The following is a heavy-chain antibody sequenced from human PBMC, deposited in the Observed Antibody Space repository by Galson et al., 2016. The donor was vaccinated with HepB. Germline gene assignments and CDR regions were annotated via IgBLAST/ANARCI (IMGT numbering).Heavy chain of an antibody. J-gene: IGHJ4*02. Sequence: SVKVSCKASGYTFSSYDITWVRQAAGQGLEWMGWMNPNSGNTGYAQTLRGRITMTRDSSINTAYMELNSLRSEDTAVYDCARATRIPLLSDYWGQGTLVTVSS. CDR2: MNPNSGNT. CDR1: GYTFSSYD. V-gene: IGHV1-8*01. D-gene: IGHD1-14*01. CDR3: ARATRIPLLSDY.